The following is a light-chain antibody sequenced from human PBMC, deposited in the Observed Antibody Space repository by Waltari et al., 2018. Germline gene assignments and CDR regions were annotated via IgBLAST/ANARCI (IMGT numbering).Light chain of an antibody. V-gene: IGLV2-23*01. J-gene: IGLJ3*02. CDR1: SSDVGNHNL. Sequence: QSALTQPASVSGSPGQSITISCTGTSSDVGNHNLVSWYQQYPGKAPKVMIYDDNRRPSRVSDRFSGSKSGNTASLTISGVQAEDEADYYCCSYAGSYTWVFGGGTKLTVL. CDR2: DDN. CDR3: CSYAGSYTWV.